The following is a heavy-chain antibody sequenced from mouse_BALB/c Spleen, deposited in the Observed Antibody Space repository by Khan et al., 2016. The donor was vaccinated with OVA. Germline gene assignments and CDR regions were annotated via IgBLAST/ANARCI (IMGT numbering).Heavy chain of an antibody. CDR3: ARDANYGGLGAMDE. CDR1: GYSFTGYH. V-gene: IGHV1S34*01. J-gene: IGHJ4*01. Sequence: LVKTGASVKISCKASGYSFTGYHMHWVKQSHGKSLEWIGYISCYNGATSYNQKFRGKATFTVDTSSSTAYMQFNSLTSEDSAVYFCARDANYGGLGAMDEWGQGTSVTVSS. CDR2: ISCYNGAT. D-gene: IGHD2-1*01.